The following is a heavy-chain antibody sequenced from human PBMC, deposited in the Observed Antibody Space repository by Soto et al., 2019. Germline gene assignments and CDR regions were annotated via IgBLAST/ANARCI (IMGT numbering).Heavy chain of an antibody. J-gene: IGHJ4*02. Sequence: EVQLVESGGGLVQPGGSLRLSCAASGFTVSSNYMSWVRQAPGKGLEWVSVIYSGGSTYYADSVKGRFTISRHNSKNTLYLQMNSLRAEDTAVYYCARLGTSEEAPRMGAFGYCGQGTLVTVSS. CDR2: IYSGGST. D-gene: IGHD3-16*01. CDR1: GFTVSSNY. V-gene: IGHV3-53*04. CDR3: ARLGTSEEAPRMGAFGY.